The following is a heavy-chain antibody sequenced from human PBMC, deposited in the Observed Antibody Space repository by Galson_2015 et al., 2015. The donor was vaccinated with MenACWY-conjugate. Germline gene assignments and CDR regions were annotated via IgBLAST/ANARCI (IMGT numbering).Heavy chain of an antibody. D-gene: IGHD5-18*01. Sequence: GMSWVRQAPGKGLEWVSGINWNGGSTGYADSVKGRFTISRDNAKNSLYLQMNSLRAEDTALYYCARPEGIQLFDAFDIWGQGTMVTVSS. CDR2: INWNGGST. V-gene: IGHV3-20*03. CDR3: ARPEGIQLFDAFDI. CDR1: G. J-gene: IGHJ3*02.